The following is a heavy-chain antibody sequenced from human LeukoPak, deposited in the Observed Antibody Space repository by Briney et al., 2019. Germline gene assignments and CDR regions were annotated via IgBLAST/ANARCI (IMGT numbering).Heavy chain of an antibody. D-gene: IGHD6-19*01. V-gene: IGHV3-21*04. Sequence: GGSLRHSCAASGFTFSRYSMNWVRQAPGKGLEWVSSISGSSSTIYYADSVKGRFTISRDNSKNSLFLQMNTLRTEDTALYYCAKDRGRIAVAGSDYWGQGTLVTVSS. J-gene: IGHJ4*02. CDR3: AKDRGRIAVAGSDY. CDR1: GFTFSRYS. CDR2: ISGSSSTI.